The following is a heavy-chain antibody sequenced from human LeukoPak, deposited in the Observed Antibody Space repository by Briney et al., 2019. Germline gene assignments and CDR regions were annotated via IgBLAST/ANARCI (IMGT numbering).Heavy chain of an antibody. D-gene: IGHD3-10*01. V-gene: IGHV3-7*01. J-gene: IGHJ4*02. CDR1: GFTFSGYW. CDR3: ARDSSRGDFEY. Sequence: GGSLRLSCAASGFTFSGYWMSWVRQAPGKGLEWVANIKHDGSQKEHVDSVKGRFTISRDNAKNSLFLQMNSLRAEDTAVYFCARDSSRGDFEYWGQGTLVTVSS. CDR2: IKHDGSQK.